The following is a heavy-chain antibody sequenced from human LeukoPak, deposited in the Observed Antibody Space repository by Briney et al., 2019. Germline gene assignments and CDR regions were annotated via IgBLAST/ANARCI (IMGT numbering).Heavy chain of an antibody. Sequence: GRSLRLSCAASGFTFSSYGMHWVRQAPGKGLEWVAVISYDGSNKYYADSVKGRFTISRDNSKNTLYLQMNSLRAEDTAVYYCAKVFSGYYGSGSDNYWGQGTLVTVSS. CDR1: GFTFSSYG. D-gene: IGHD3-10*01. CDR2: ISYDGSNK. J-gene: IGHJ4*02. V-gene: IGHV3-30*18. CDR3: AKVFSGYYGSGSDNY.